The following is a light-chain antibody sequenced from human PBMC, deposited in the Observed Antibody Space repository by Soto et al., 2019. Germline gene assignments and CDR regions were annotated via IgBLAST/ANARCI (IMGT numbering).Light chain of an antibody. V-gene: IGKV3-15*01. CDR2: GAS. J-gene: IGKJ5*01. CDR1: QSVSGN. Sequence: EIVMTQSPATLFVSPGERAALACRASQSVSGNLAWDQQTPGRAPRLLIYGASTRATGIPARFSGSGFGTEFTLTISSLQSEDFAVYYCQQYNYRPPAFGQGTRLEIK. CDR3: QQYNYRPPA.